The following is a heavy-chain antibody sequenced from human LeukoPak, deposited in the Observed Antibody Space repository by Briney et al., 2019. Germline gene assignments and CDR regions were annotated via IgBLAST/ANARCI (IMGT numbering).Heavy chain of an antibody. CDR3: ASTDSSSSGADY. CDR1: GYTFTSYY. D-gene: IGHD6-6*01. Sequence: ASVKVSCKASGYTFTSYYMHWVRQAPGQGLEWMGIINPSGGSTSYAQKFQGRVTMTGDTSTSTVYTELSSLRSEDTAVYYCASTDSSSSGADYWGQGTLVTVSS. CDR2: INPSGGST. V-gene: IGHV1-46*01. J-gene: IGHJ4*02.